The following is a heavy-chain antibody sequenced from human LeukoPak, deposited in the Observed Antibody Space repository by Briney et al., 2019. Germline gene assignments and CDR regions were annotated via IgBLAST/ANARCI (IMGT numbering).Heavy chain of an antibody. J-gene: IGHJ5*02. CDR2: INSDGRST. D-gene: IGHD1-26*01. CDR3: ARAGSYYL. CDR1: GFTFSSYW. Sequence: GGSLRLSCAGSGFTFSSYWMHWVRQAPGKGLLWVSRINSDGRSTFYADSVKGRFTISRDNAKNTLYLQMNSLRAEDTAVYYCARAGSYYLLGQGTLVTVSS. V-gene: IGHV3-74*01.